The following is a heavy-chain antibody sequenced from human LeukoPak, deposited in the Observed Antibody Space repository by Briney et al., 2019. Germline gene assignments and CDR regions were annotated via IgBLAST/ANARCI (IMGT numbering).Heavy chain of an antibody. J-gene: IGHJ4*02. CDR2: IYYSGST. D-gene: IGHD6-19*01. V-gene: IGHV4-39*07. Sequence: SETPSLTCTVSGGSISSRSYYWGWIRQPPGKGLEWIGSIYYSGSTYYNPSLKSRVTISVDTSKNQFSLKLSSVTAADTAVYYCARNSGWYWEVDCWGQGTLVTVSS. CDR3: ARNSGWYWEVDC. CDR1: GGSISSRSYY.